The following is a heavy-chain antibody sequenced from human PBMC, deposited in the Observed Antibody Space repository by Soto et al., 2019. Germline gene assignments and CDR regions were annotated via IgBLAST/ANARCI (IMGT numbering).Heavy chain of an antibody. CDR1: GFTFSSYG. V-gene: IGHV3-33*01. CDR3: ARESSTIAAAGEVRWFDP. Sequence: GGSLRLSCAASGFTFSSYGMHWVRQAPGKGLEWVAVIWYDGSNKYYADSVKGRFTISRDNSKNTLYLQMNSLRAEDTAVYYCARESSTIAAAGEVRWFDPWGQGTLVTVSS. D-gene: IGHD6-13*01. CDR2: IWYDGSNK. J-gene: IGHJ5*02.